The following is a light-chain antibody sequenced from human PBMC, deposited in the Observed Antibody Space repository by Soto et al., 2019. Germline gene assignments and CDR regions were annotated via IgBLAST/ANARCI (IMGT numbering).Light chain of an antibody. CDR3: RSFAGSTNFAV. CDR1: SSDVGGYNY. J-gene: IGLJ1*01. Sequence: QSVLTQPPSASGSPGQSVTISCTGTSSDVGGYNYVSWYQQHPGKAPKLMIYEVIKRPSGVPDRFSGSKSGNTASLTVSGLQAEDEADYYCRSFAGSTNFAVFGSGTKVTVL. V-gene: IGLV2-8*01. CDR2: EVI.